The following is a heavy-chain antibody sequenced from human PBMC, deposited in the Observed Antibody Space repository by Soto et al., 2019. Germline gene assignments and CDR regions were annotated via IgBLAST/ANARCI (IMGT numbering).Heavy chain of an antibody. V-gene: IGHV4-59*01. D-gene: IGHD4-17*01. CDR3: ARAYGYYFDY. CDR1: GGSMSSYY. Sequence: ASETLSLTCTVSGGSMSSYYWSWIRQPPGKGLEWIGYIYYSGSTNYNPSLKSRVSISIDTSKNQFSLKLSSVTAADTAVYYCARAYGYYFDYWGQGTLVTVSS. CDR2: IYYSGST. J-gene: IGHJ4*02.